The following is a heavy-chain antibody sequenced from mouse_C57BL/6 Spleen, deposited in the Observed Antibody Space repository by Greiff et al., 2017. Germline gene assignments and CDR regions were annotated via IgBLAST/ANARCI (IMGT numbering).Heavy chain of an antibody. D-gene: IGHD2-1*01. CDR1: GYAFTNYL. V-gene: IGHV1-54*01. J-gene: IGHJ2*01. Sequence: QVQLKQSGAELVRPGTSVKVSCKASGYAFTNYLIEWVKQRPGQGLEWIGVINPGGGGTNYNEKFKGKATLTADKSSSTAYMQLSSLTSEDSAVYFCARSSPSYYGKREFSLDYWGQGTTLTVSS. CDR3: ARSSPSYYGKREFSLDY. CDR2: INPGGGGT.